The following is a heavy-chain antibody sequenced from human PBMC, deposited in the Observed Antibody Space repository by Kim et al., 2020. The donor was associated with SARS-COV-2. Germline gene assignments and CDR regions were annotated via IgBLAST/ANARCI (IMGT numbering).Heavy chain of an antibody. CDR2: IYSGGST. CDR1: GFTVSSNY. V-gene: IGHV3-66*01. J-gene: IGHJ5*02. Sequence: GGSLRLSCAASGFTVSSNYMSWVRQAPGKGLEWVSVIYSGGSTYYADSVKGRFTISRDNSKNTLYLQMNSLRAEDTAVYYCAARAVAGPYNWFDPWGQGTLVTVSS. D-gene: IGHD6-19*01. CDR3: AARAVAGPYNWFDP.